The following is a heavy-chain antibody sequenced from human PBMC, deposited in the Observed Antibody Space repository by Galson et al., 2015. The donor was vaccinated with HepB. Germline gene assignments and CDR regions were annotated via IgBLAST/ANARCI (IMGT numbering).Heavy chain of an antibody. J-gene: IGHJ4*02. V-gene: IGHV5-51*01. Sequence: QSGAEVKKPGESLKISCEGSGYSFSMFWIGWVRQMPGRGLEWMGAIYPRTSETRYSPSFEGHVVISVDKSINTAYLSWTSLKASDAATYFCARQNNWNEDFDYWGQGTLVTVSS. CDR2: IYPRTSET. CDR1: GYSFSMFW. CDR3: ARQNNWNEDFDY. D-gene: IGHD1-20*01.